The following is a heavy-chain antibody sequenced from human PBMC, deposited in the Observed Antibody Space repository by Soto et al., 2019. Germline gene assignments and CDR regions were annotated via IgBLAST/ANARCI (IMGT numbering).Heavy chain of an antibody. CDR2: LSNNGGST. J-gene: IGHJ2*01. CDR1: GYTFSGYA. D-gene: IGHD6-13*01. Sequence: GGSLRLSCSGSGYTFSGYAMHWVRQAPGRGLEYVSGLSNNGGSTYYTDYVKGRFTISRDNSKNTLYLQMSSLIAEDTAVYYCVKDRDRSSWYFSPFDLWGRGTLVTVSS. V-gene: IGHV3-64D*06. CDR3: VKDRDRSSWYFSPFDL.